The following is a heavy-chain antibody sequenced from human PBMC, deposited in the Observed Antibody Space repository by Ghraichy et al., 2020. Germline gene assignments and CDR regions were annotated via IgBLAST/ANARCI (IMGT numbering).Heavy chain of an antibody. CDR2: ISGSSANI. Sequence: GGSLRLSCAASGFTFSSYVLTWVRQAPEKGLEWVSVISGSSANIYYADSVKGRFTISRDNSKNTVYLQMNSLRAEDTAVYYCAKYIGGSYPDYWGQGTLVTVSS. J-gene: IGHJ4*02. D-gene: IGHD2-15*01. V-gene: IGHV3-23*01. CDR3: AKYIGGSYPDY. CDR1: GFTFSSYV.